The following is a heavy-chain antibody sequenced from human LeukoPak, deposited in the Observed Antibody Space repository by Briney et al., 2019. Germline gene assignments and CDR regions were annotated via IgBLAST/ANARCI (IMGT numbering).Heavy chain of an antibody. V-gene: IGHV3-11*01. CDR3: AREEFYGSFDY. CDR2: ISSSGSTI. J-gene: IGHJ4*02. D-gene: IGHD4-17*01. Sequence: GGSLRLSCAASGFTFSDYYMSWIRQAPGKGLEWVSYISSSGSTIYYVDSVKGRFTISRDNAKNSLYLQMNSLRAEDTAVYYCAREEFYGSFDYWGQGTLVTVSS. CDR1: GFTFSDYY.